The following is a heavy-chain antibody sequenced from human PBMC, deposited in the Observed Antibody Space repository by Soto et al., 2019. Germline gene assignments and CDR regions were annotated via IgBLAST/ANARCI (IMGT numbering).Heavy chain of an antibody. CDR1: GGTFSSYG. J-gene: IGHJ6*02. V-gene: IGHV1-18*01. CDR2: ISAYNGNT. CDR3: ARDGYYYDSSGYPNYYYYGMDV. D-gene: IGHD3-22*01. Sequence: PSVKVSCKASGGTFSSYGISWVRQAPGQGLEWMGWISAYNGNTNYAQKLQGRVTMTTDTSTSTAYMELRSLRSDDTAVYYCARDGYYYDSSGYPNYYYYGMDVWGQGTTVTVSS.